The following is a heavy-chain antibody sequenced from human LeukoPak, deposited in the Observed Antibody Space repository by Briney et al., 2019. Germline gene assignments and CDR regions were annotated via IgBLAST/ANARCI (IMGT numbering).Heavy chain of an antibody. V-gene: IGHV3-74*01. Sequence: GGSLRLSCAASGFTFSSYWMHWVRQAPGKGLVWVSRISGDGSSTTYADSVKGRFTISRDNAKNTLYLQMNSLRAGDTAVYYCARERKIAVAGRYYYYGMDVWGQGTTVTVSS. CDR1: GFTFSSYW. J-gene: IGHJ6*02. CDR3: ARERKIAVAGRYYYYGMDV. D-gene: IGHD6-19*01. CDR2: ISGDGSST.